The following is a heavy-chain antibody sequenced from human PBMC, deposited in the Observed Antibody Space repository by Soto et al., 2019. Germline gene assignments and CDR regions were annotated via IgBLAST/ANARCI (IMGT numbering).Heavy chain of an antibody. Sequence: VQLVESGGGVVQPGRSLRLSCAASGFTFSSYGMHWVRQAPGKGLEWVAVIWYDGSNKYYADSVKGRFTISRDNSKNTLYLQMNSLRAEDTAVYYCAREGSYYNWFDPWGQGTLVTVSS. CDR2: IWYDGSNK. V-gene: IGHV3-33*01. J-gene: IGHJ5*02. CDR1: GFTFSSYG. CDR3: AREGSYYNWFDP. D-gene: IGHD3-10*01.